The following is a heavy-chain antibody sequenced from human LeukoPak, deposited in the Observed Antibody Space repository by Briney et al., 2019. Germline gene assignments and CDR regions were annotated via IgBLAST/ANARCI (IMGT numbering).Heavy chain of an antibody. CDR1: NFSVSSHYY. D-gene: IGHD5-12*01. V-gene: IGHV4-38-2*02. CDR2: VFHTGSS. J-gene: IGHJ4*01. Sequence: PSETLSLACTVSNFSVSSHYYWGWVRQPPGKGLEWIGAVFHTGSSYYNPSLKSRVTISIDTSKKEFSLDLGSVTAADTAIYYCARLSDGYDPYFFDYWGHGTLVTVSS. CDR3: ARLSDGYDPYFFDY.